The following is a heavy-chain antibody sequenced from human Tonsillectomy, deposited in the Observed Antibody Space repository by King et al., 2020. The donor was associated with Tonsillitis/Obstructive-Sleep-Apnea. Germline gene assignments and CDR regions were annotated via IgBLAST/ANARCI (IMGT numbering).Heavy chain of an antibody. CDR1: GYMFTSYA. Sequence: VQLVESGGGLVQPGGSLRLSCVASGYMFTSYAMTWVRLAPGKGLEWVSAISGTGGSRFYAESVKGRFTISSDSSKKTVFLKMDSLRADDTAVYYCAKVKFDGAAFDSLDSWGQGTLVTVSS. D-gene: IGHD5-24*01. V-gene: IGHV3-23*04. CDR2: ISGTGGSR. J-gene: IGHJ4*02. CDR3: AKVKFDGAAFDSLDS.